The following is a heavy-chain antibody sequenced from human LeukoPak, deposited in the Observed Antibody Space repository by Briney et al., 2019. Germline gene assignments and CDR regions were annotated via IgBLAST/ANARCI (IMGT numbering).Heavy chain of an antibody. Sequence: PGGSLRLSCAASGFTFSSYSMNWVRQAPGKGLEWVSYISSSSSTIYYADSVKGRFTISRDNAKNSLYLQMNSLRAEDTAVYYCARTYYDFWSGSIGGAFDIWGQGTMVTVSS. CDR3: ARTYYDFWSGSIGGAFDI. CDR1: GFTFSSYS. V-gene: IGHV3-48*04. D-gene: IGHD3-3*01. CDR2: ISSSSSTI. J-gene: IGHJ3*02.